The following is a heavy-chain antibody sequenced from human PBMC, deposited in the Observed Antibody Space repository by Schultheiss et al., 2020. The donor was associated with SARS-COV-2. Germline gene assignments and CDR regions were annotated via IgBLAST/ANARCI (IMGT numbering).Heavy chain of an antibody. CDR3: AVVGEMADY. CDR1: GFTFSSYG. V-gene: IGHV3-23*01. CDR2: ISGSGGST. D-gene: IGHD5-24*01. Sequence: GGSLRLSCAASGFTFSSYGMHWVRQAPGKGLEWVSAISGSGGSTYYADSVKGRFTISRDNSKNTLYLQMNSLRVEDTAVYYCAVVGEMADYWGQGTLVTVSS. J-gene: IGHJ4*02.